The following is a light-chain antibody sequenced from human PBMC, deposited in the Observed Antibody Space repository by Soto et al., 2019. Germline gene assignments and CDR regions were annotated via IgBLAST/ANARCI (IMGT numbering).Light chain of an antibody. V-gene: IGKV3-20*01. Sequence: EIVLTQSPGTLSLSPGERTALSCRASRSVSSNFLAWYQQKPGQAPRLLIYGASSRATGIPARFSGSGSGTDFILTLSRLEPEDSAVYYCQQYGSSPVTFGQGTQVEIK. CDR2: GAS. CDR3: QQYGSSPVT. CDR1: RSVSSNF. J-gene: IGKJ1*01.